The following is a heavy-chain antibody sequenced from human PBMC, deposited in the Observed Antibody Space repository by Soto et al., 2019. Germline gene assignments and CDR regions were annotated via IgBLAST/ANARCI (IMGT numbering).Heavy chain of an antibody. CDR1: GGSFSGYY. CDR2: INHSGST. D-gene: IGHD3-10*01. Sequence: SETLSLTCAVYGGSFSGYYWSWIRQPPGKGLEWIGEINHSGSTNYNRSLKSRVTISVDTSKNQFSLKLSSVTAADTAVYYCARAGDYYGSGSSLGYWGQGTRVNVSS. J-gene: IGHJ4*02. CDR3: ARAGDYYGSGSSLGY. V-gene: IGHV4-34*01.